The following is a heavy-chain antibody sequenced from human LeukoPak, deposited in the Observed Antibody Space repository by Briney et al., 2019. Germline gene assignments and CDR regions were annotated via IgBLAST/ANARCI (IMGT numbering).Heavy chain of an antibody. J-gene: IGHJ4*02. CDR3: AKDREPDNRWNFDY. CDR1: GFTFSGYT. CDR2: ILGSGSTS. Sequence: GGSLRLSCAASGFTFSGYTMSWVRQAPGKGLDWFSSILGSGSTSYYADSVKGRFTISRDNSKNTLYLQMNSLRAEDTAVYYCAKDREPDNRWNFDYWGQGTLVTVSS. D-gene: IGHD1-1*01. V-gene: IGHV3-23*01.